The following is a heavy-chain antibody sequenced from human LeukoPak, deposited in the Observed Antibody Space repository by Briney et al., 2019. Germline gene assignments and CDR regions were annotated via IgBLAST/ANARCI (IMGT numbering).Heavy chain of an antibody. CDR1: GGSISSYY. CDR2: IYYSGST. D-gene: IGHD3-16*02. Sequence: SETLSLTCTVSGGSISSYYWSWIRQPPGKGLEWIGYIYYSGSTNYNPSLKSRVTISVDTSKYQFSLKLSSVTAADTAVYYCARGGKKSVWGSYRLTYFDYWGQGTLVTVSS. J-gene: IGHJ4*02. V-gene: IGHV4-59*01. CDR3: ARGGKKSVWGSYRLTYFDY.